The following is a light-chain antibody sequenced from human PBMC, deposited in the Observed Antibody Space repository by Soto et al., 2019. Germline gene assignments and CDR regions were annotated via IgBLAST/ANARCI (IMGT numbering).Light chain of an antibody. J-gene: IGKJ4*01. V-gene: IGKV3-15*01. CDR2: GAS. CDR1: QSVGSK. Sequence: VMTQSPATLSVSPGERATLSCRASQSVGSKLAWYQQKPGQAPRLLIYGASTRATGIPARFSGSGSGTECTRTISSLQSEDFEVYFCQQYDTWPLTFGGGAKVEIK. CDR3: QQYDTWPLT.